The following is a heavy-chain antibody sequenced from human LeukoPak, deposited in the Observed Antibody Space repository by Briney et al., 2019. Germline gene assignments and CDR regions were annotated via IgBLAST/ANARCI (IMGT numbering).Heavy chain of an antibody. J-gene: IGHJ4*02. CDR1: GFTFSNYA. CDR2: ISGRGST. Sequence: GGSLSLSCVASGFTFSNYAMSWVRQAAGRGLAWVSTISGRGSTNYADSVMGRFPISRDNGKNTLYLQMNRLRAEDTAVYYCAREIGYSDYLGTGGYFDYWGQGTLVTVSS. D-gene: IGHD4-11*01. CDR3: AREIGYSDYLGTGGYFDY. V-gene: IGHV3-23*01.